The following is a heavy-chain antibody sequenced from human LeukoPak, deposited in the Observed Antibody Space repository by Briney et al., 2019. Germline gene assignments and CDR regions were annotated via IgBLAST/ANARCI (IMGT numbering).Heavy chain of an antibody. CDR2: ISSSGSTI. CDR3: ARDYCSSTSCYGISGYMDV. Sequence: TGGSLRLSCAASGFTFSNYAMPWVPQAPGKGLVWVSYISSSGSTIYYADSVKGRFTISRDNAKNSLYLQMNSLRAEDTAVYYCARDYCSSTSCYGISGYMDVWGKGTTVTISS. CDR1: GFTFSNYA. J-gene: IGHJ6*03. V-gene: IGHV3-48*03. D-gene: IGHD2-2*01.